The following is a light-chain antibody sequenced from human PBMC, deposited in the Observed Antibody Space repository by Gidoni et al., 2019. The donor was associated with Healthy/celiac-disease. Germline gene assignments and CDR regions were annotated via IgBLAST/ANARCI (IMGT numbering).Light chain of an antibody. J-gene: IGLJ2*01. CDR2: KDS. V-gene: IGLV3-1*01. CDR3: QAWDSSTVV. CDR1: KLGDKY. Sequence: SYELTQPPSVSVSPGQTASITCSGDKLGDKYACWYQQKPGQSPVLVIYKDSKRPSGIPERFSGTNSGNTATLTISGTQAMDEEDYYCQAWDSSTVVFGGGTKLTVL.